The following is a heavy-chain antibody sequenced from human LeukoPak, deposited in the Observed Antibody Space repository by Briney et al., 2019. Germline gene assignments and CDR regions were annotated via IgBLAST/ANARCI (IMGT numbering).Heavy chain of an antibody. CDR2: IYTSGST. V-gene: IGHV4-4*07. CDR1: GGSISSYY. Sequence: SETLSLTCTVSGGSISSYYWSWIRQPAGKGLEWIGRIYTSGSTNYNPSLKSRVTISVDTSKNQFSLKLSSVTAADTAVYYCARHSDSSSSAYDYVWGSYRYEHFDYWGQGTLVTVSS. J-gene: IGHJ4*02. D-gene: IGHD3-16*02. CDR3: ARHSDSSSSAYDYVWGSYRYEHFDY.